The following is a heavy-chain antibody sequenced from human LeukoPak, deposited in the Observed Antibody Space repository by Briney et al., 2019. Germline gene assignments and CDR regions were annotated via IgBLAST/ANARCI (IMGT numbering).Heavy chain of an antibody. J-gene: IGHJ4*02. CDR3: ARVNVGYCSSTSCYWARYYFDY. Sequence: SETLSLTCSVSGSPIARHHWTWIRQPPGKGLEWIGYIYYSGSTNYNPSLKSRVTISVDTSKNQFSLKLSSVTAADTAVYYCARVNVGYCSSTSCYWARYYFDYWGQGTLVTVSS. V-gene: IGHV4-59*11. CDR2: IYYSGST. D-gene: IGHD2-2*03. CDR1: GSPIARHH.